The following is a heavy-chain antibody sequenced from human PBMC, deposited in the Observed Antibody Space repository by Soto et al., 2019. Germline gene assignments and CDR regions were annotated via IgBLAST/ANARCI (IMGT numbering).Heavy chain of an antibody. CDR1: GYTFTSYG. Sequence: ASAKVSCKASGYTFTSYGISWVRQAPGQGLEWMGWISAYNGNTNYAQKLQGRVTMTTDTSTSTAYMELRSLRSDDTAVYYCARDGAAAGYYYYYYYMDVWGKGTTVTVSS. J-gene: IGHJ6*03. CDR3: ARDGAAAGYYYYYYYMDV. CDR2: ISAYNGNT. V-gene: IGHV1-18*01. D-gene: IGHD6-13*01.